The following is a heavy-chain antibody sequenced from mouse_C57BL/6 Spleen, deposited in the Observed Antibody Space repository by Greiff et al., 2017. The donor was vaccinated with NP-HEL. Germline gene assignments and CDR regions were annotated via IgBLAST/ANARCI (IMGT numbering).Heavy chain of an antibody. CDR3: ARHKVADYYAMDY. J-gene: IGHJ4*01. V-gene: IGHV5-12*01. Sequence: EVHLVESGGGLVQPGGSLKLSCAASGFTFSDYYMYWVRQTPEKRLEWVAYISNGGGSTYYPDTVKGRFTISRDNAKNTLYLQMSRLKSEDTAMYYCARHKVADYYAMDYWGQGTSVTVSS. CDR1: GFTFSDYY. CDR2: ISNGGGST. D-gene: IGHD1-1*01.